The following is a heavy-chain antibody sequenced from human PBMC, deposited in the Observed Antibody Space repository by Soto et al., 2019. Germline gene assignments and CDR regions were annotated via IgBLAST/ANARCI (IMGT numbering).Heavy chain of an antibody. J-gene: IGHJ6*03. CDR3: ARVVRGYCSGGSCYGGSYYYYMDV. CDR1: GFTFSSYD. D-gene: IGHD2-15*01. V-gene: IGHV3-13*01. Sequence: EVQLVESGGGLVQPGGSLRLSCAASGFTFSSYDMHWVRQATGKGLEWVSAIGTAGDTYYPGSVKGRFTISRENAKNSLSLQMNSLRAGDTAVYYCARVVRGYCSGGSCYGGSYYYYMDVWGKGTTVTVSS. CDR2: IGTAGDT.